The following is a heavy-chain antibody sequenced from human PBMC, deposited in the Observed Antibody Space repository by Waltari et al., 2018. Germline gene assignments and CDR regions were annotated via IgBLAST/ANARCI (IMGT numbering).Heavy chain of an antibody. CDR2: INHSGST. J-gene: IGHJ4*02. CDR3: ARGYSSSWRPRRFDY. Sequence: QVQLQQWGAGLLKPSETLSLTCAVYGGSFSGYYWSWIRQPPGKELEWIGEINHSGSTNYNPSLKSRVTISVDTSKNQFSLKLSSVTAADTAVYYCARGYSSSWRPRRFDYWGQGTLVTVSS. D-gene: IGHD6-13*01. V-gene: IGHV4-34*01. CDR1: GGSFSGYY.